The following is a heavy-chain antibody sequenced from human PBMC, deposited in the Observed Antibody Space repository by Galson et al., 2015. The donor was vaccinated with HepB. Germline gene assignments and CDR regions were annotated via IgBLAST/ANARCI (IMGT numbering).Heavy chain of an antibody. D-gene: IGHD4-23*01. J-gene: IGHJ4*02. Sequence: SVKVSCKASGYTFTSYAMHWVRQAPGQRLEWMGWINAGNGNTKYAQKLQGRVTMTTDTSTSTAYMELRSLRSDDTAVYYCARDHITVVGVYDYWGQGTLVTVSS. CDR1: GYTFTSYA. CDR3: ARDHITVVGVYDY. V-gene: IGHV1-3*01. CDR2: INAGNGNT.